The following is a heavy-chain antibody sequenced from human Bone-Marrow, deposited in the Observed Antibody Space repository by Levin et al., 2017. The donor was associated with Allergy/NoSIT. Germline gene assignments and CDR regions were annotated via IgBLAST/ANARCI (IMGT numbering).Heavy chain of an antibody. V-gene: IGHV4-59*01. D-gene: IGHD3-10*01. Sequence: SETLSLTCTVSGASISDSSWSWIRQPPGKGLEWIGDFYYGGSTNYNPSFKSRVTISVDTSENQISLKLGSVTAADTAVYYCARGLTGMVRSGEFPQFGFDYWGQGTLVTVSS. J-gene: IGHJ4*02. CDR2: FYYGGST. CDR1: GASISDSS. CDR3: ARGLTGMVRSGEFPQFGFDY.